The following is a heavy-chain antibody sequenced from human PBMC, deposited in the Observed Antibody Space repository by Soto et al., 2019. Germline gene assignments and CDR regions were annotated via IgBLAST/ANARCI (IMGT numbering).Heavy chain of an antibody. CDR1: GGTFSSYT. CDR2: IIPILGIA. J-gene: IGHJ3*02. Sequence: SVKVSCKGSGGTFSSYTISWVRQAPGQGLEWMGRIIPILGIANYAQKFQGRVTITADKSTSTAYMELSSLRSEDTAVYYCAMTGMEGAFDIWGQGTMVTVSS. CDR3: AMTGMEGAFDI. V-gene: IGHV1-69*02. D-gene: IGHD3-9*01.